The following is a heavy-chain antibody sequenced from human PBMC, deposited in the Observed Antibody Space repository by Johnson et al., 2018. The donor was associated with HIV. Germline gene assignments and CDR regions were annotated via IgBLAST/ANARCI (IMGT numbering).Heavy chain of an antibody. D-gene: IGHD1-26*01. CDR2: MSRGGST. CDR1: GFTVSSNY. V-gene: IGHV3-66*02. J-gene: IGHJ3*02. CDR3: ASLVGDTYLNAFDI. Sequence: VQLMESGGGVVQPGRSLRLSCAASGFTVSSNYMSWVRQAPGKGLESVSVMSRGGSTYYAASVAGRFTISRDNSKNTLYLQMNSLRAEDTAVYYFASLVGDTYLNAFDIWGQGTMVTVSS.